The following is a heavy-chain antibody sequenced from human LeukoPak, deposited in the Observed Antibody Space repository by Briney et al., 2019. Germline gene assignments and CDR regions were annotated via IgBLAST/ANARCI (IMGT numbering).Heavy chain of an antibody. D-gene: IGHD2-15*01. V-gene: IGHV3-30-3*01. CDR2: ISYDGSNT. CDR1: GFTFSSYT. Sequence: GGSLRLSCAASGFTFSSYTMHWVRQAPGKGLEWVAVISYDGSNTYYADSVKGRFTISRDNSKNTLYLQMNSLRAEDTAVYYCAGRPRGPLPRFDPWGQGTLVTVSS. CDR3: AGRPRGPLPRFDP. J-gene: IGHJ5*02.